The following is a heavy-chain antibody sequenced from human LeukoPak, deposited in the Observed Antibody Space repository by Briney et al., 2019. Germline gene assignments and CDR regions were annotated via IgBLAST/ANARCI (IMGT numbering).Heavy chain of an antibody. D-gene: IGHD1-1*01. Sequence: SETLSLTCAVYNGSFSGHYWSWIRQPPGKGLEWIGEINHNGRTTYKPSLKSRVTISVDTSKNQFSLRLSSVTAADTAVYYCARRGNVETHDAFDIWGQGTMVTVSS. CDR2: INHNGRT. V-gene: IGHV4-34*01. J-gene: IGHJ3*02. CDR1: NGSFSGHY. CDR3: ARRGNVETHDAFDI.